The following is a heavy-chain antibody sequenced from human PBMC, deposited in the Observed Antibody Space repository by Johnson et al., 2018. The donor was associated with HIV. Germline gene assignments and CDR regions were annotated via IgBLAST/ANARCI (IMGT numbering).Heavy chain of an antibody. CDR2: I. Sequence: IEYAAPVKGRFTISRDDSKNTLYLQINSLKTDDTAVYYCTTVRGAFDIWGQGTMVTVSS. J-gene: IGHJ3*02. CDR3: TTVRGAFDI. V-gene: IGHV3-15*01. D-gene: IGHD3-16*01.